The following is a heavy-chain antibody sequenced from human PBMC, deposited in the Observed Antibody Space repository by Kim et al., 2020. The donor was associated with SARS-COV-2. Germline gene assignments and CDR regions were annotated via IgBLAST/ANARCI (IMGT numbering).Heavy chain of an antibody. J-gene: IGHJ6*02. CDR1: GGSISSGGYY. Sequence: SETLSLTCTVSGGSISSGGYYWSWIRQHPGKGLECIGYIYYSGSTYYNPSLKSRVTISVDTSKNQFSLKLGSVTAADTAVYDCARDPLKHPVPLGYCYYYGMDVWGQRATVTVSS. CDR2: IYYSGST. CDR3: ARDPLKHPVPLGYCYYYGMDV. V-gene: IGHV4-31*03.